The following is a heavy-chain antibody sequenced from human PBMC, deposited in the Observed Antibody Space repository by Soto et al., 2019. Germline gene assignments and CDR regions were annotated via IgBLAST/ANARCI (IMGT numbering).Heavy chain of an antibody. V-gene: IGHV1-18*04. CDR3: ARFTSVSANVEWLDP. CDR1: GYTFTNYG. J-gene: IGHJ5*02. D-gene: IGHD6-19*01. Sequence: ASVKVSCKASGYTFTNYGISWVRQAPGQGLEWMGWINPYNGNTNYAQKLQGRLTVTTDTSTSTVYMELRSLRSDDTAMYYCARFTSVSANVEWLDPWGQGTLVTVSS. CDR2: INPYNGNT.